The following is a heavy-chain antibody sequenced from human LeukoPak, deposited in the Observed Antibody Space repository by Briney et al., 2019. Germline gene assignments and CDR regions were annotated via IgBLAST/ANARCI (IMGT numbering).Heavy chain of an antibody. CDR3: ARELHCXSTXCXNXXXXXMDX. J-gene: IGHJ6*02. CDR2: IIPIFGTA. D-gene: IGHD2-2*02. CDR1: GGTFSSYA. V-gene: IGHV1-69*13. Sequence: SVKVSCKASGGTFSSYAISWVRQAPGQGLEWMGGIIPIFGTANYAQKFQGRVTITADEPTSTAYMELSSLRSEDTAVYYCARELHCXSTXCXNXXXXXMDXWG.